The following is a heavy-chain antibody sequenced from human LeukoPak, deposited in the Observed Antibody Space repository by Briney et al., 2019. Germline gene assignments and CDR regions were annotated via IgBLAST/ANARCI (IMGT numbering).Heavy chain of an antibody. D-gene: IGHD4-17*01. V-gene: IGHV3-53*01. Sequence: GGSLRLSCAASGFTVSNNYMSWVRQAPGKGLEWVSVIYSGGSTYYADSLKGRFTIPRDNSKNTLYLQMNSLRAEDTAVYYCASRYGDYVDAFDIWGQGTMVTVSS. J-gene: IGHJ3*02. CDR2: IYSGGST. CDR1: GFTVSNNY. CDR3: ASRYGDYVDAFDI.